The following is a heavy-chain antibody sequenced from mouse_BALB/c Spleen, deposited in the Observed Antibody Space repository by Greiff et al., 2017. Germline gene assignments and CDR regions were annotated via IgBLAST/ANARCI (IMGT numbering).Heavy chain of an antibody. CDR1: GYAFSSYW. CDR2: IYPGDGDT. V-gene: IGHV1-80*01. J-gene: IGHJ4*01. CDR3: ARGSSGTYAMDY. Sequence: LQQSGAELVRPGSSVKISCKASGYAFSSYWMNWVKQRPGQGLEWIGQIYPGDGDTNYNGKFKGKATLTADKSSSTAYMQLSSLTSEDSAVYFCARGSSGTYAMDYWGQGTSVTVSS. D-gene: IGHD1-1*01.